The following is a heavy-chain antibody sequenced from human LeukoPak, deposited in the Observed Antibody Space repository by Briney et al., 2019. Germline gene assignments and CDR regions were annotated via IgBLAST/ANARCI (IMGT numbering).Heavy chain of an antibody. V-gene: IGHV3-7*01. D-gene: IGHD6-13*01. CDR3: ARGEGSSSGLIYYYYYYGMDV. CDR2: IKEDGSKD. J-gene: IGHJ6*02. Sequence: PGGSLRLSCAASGFTFSRNWMSWLRQAPGKGLEWVANIKEDGSKDYYADSVEGRFAISKDNAKNSLYLQMNSLRAEDTAVYYCARGEGSSSGLIYYYYYYGMDVWGQGTTVTVSS. CDR1: GFTFSRNW.